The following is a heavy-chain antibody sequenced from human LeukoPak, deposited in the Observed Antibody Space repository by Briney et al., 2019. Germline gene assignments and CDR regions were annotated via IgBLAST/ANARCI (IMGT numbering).Heavy chain of an antibody. Sequence: GGSLTLPCEAAGFSISGTYMSWVRQAPGKGLEWVSVIYSGGSTYYADSVKGRFTISRDNSKNTLYLQMNSLRAEDTAVYYCARWPPIVVVTAIPVWGQGTLVTVSS. V-gene: IGHV3-53*01. D-gene: IGHD2-21*02. CDR3: ARWPPIVVVTAIPV. CDR1: GFSISGTY. CDR2: IYSGGST. J-gene: IGHJ4*02.